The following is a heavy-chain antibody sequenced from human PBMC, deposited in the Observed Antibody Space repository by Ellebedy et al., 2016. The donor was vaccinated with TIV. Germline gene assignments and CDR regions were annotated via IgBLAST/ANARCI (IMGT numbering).Heavy chain of an antibody. J-gene: IGHJ4*02. CDR2: INEDSTYS. CDR3: ARPGKPYAIDY. D-gene: IGHD2-8*01. V-gene: IGHV3-21*04. Sequence: PGGSLRLSCAASGFTFSGHGMSWVRQAPGKGLEWVSSINEDSTYSYYAESVKGRFTISRDNAKNSLYLQMSSLRAEDTAVYYCARPGKPYAIDYWGQGILVTVSS. CDR1: GFTFSGHG.